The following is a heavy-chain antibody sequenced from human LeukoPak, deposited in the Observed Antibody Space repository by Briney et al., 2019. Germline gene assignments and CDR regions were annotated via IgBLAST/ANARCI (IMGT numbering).Heavy chain of an antibody. D-gene: IGHD2-2*01. Sequence: GGSLRLSCAASGFTFSSYAMHWVRQAPGKGLEWVAVISYDGSNKYYADPVKGRFTISRDNSKNALYLQMNSLRAEDTAVYYCARDDCSSTSCYLPAPFDYWGQGTLVTVSS. J-gene: IGHJ4*02. V-gene: IGHV3-30-3*01. CDR2: ISYDGSNK. CDR3: ARDDCSSTSCYLPAPFDY. CDR1: GFTFSSYA.